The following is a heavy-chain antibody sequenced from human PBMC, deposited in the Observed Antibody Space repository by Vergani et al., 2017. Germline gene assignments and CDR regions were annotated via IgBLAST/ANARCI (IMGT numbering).Heavy chain of an antibody. CDR1: GFSLSTSGMR. J-gene: IGHJ4*02. CDR3: ARIFYDSSGYYYDY. D-gene: IGHD3-22*01. V-gene: IGHV2-70*04. Sequence: QVTLKESGPALVKPTQTLRLTCTFSGFSLSTSGMRVSWIRQPPGKALEWLARIDWDDDKFYSTSLKTRLTISKDTSKNQVVLTMTNMDPVDTATYYCARIFYDSSGYYYDYWGQGTLVTVSS. CDR2: IDWDDDK.